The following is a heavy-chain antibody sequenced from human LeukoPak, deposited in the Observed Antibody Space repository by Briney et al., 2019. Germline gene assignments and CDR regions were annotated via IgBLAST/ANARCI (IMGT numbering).Heavy chain of an antibody. CDR1: GGSIDITNY. V-gene: IGHV4-4*03. CDR3: TRENRPFCPFAY. D-gene: IGHD2/OR15-2a*01. Sequence: KPPGTLSLTCGVSGGSIDITNYWSWVRQAPGKGLEWIGEISYSGTTNYNPSLRSRVDMSLDRANNLFSLSLTSVTAADSAVYYCTRENRPFCPFAYWGQGVLVSVSS. J-gene: IGHJ4*02. CDR2: ISYSGTT.